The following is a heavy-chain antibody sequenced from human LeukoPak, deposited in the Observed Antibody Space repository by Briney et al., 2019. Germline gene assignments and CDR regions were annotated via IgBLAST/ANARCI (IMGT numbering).Heavy chain of an antibody. CDR3: ARKSATDYYETDY. J-gene: IGHJ4*02. D-gene: IGHD3-9*01. CDR2: IQHGGST. V-gene: IGHV4-4*02. CDR1: GDSINNNIW. Sequence: SGTLSLTCAVSGDSINNNIWWTWVRQPPGKGLEWIGEIQHGGSTNYKPSLKSRVTISVDKSKNQFSLKLTSVTAADTAIYYCARKSATDYYETDYWGQGALVTVSS.